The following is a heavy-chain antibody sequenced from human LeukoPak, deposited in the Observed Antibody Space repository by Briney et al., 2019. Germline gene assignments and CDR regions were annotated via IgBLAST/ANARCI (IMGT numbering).Heavy chain of an antibody. CDR3: VRKFATGD. CDR2: ISGSSSGSTSII. J-gene: IGHJ4*02. CDR1: GIIFSTYA. D-gene: IGHD1-14*01. Sequence: PGGSLRLSCEFSGIIFSTYAMNWVRQAPGKGLEWISYISGSSSGSTSIIHYADSVKGRFTISRDNAKNTLYLQMNSLRVEDTAVHYCVRKFATGDWGQGTLVTVSS. V-gene: IGHV3-48*04.